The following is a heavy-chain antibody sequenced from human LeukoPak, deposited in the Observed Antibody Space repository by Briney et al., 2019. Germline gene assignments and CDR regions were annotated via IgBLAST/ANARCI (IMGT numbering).Heavy chain of an antibody. CDR1: GFTFDDYI. D-gene: IGHD3-10*01. Sequence: GGSLRLSCAASGFTFDDYIMHWVRQAPGKGLEWVSGINWSGGGIGYADSVKGRFTISRDNAKNSLYLQMDTLRVEDTALYYCAKDTSRSGYYYGMDAWGQGTTVIVS. CDR2: INWSGGGI. CDR3: AKDTSRSGYYYGMDA. V-gene: IGHV3-9*01. J-gene: IGHJ6*02.